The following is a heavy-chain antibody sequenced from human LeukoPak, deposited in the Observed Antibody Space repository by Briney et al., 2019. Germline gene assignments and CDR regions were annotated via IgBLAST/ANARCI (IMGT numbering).Heavy chain of an antibody. CDR2: ISGSGGST. Sequence: GGSLRLSCAASGFTFSSYAMSWVRQAPGKGLEWVSAISGSGGSTYYADSVKGRFTISRDNSENTLYLQMNSLRAEDTAVYYCATEETGYYYYYGMDVWGQGTTVTVSS. CDR3: ATEETGYYYYYGMDV. V-gene: IGHV3-23*01. CDR1: GFTFSSYA. J-gene: IGHJ6*02. D-gene: IGHD3-9*01.